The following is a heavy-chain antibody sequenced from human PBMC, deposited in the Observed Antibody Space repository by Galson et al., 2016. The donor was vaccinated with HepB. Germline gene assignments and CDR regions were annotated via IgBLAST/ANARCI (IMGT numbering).Heavy chain of an antibody. V-gene: IGHV3-11*06. CDR2: ISGSGSHS. CDR3: ASGGPWFDP. D-gene: IGHD3-16*01. J-gene: IGHJ5*02. Sequence: SLRLSCAASGFTFRDYYMSWLRQAPGKGLEWISYISGSGSHSDYADSVKGRFTISRDNAKNSLYLQKNSLRVEDTAVYYCASGGPWFDPWGQGTLVTVSS. CDR1: GFTFRDYY.